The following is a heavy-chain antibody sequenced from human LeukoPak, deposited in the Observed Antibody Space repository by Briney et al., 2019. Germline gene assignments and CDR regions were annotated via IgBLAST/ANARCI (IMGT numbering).Heavy chain of an antibody. Sequence: PSETLSLTCTVSGGSISSGDYYWSWIRQPPGKGLEWIGYIYYSGSTYYNPSLKSRVTISVDTSKNQFSLKLSSVTAADTAVYYCAGKGGYEPNWFDPWGQGTLVTVSS. D-gene: IGHD3-3*01. V-gene: IGHV4-30-4*01. J-gene: IGHJ5*02. CDR2: IYYSGST. CDR3: AGKGGYEPNWFDP. CDR1: GGSISSGDYY.